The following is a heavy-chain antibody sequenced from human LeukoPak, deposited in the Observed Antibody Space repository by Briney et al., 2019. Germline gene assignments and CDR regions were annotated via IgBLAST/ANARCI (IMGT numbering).Heavy chain of an antibody. V-gene: IGHV1-2*02. CDR3: AREKSGQLAPTFDY. CDR2: INPNSGGT. J-gene: IGHJ4*02. CDR1: GYTFTGYY. Sequence: ASVKVSCKASGYTFTGYYMHWVRQAPGQGLEWMGWINPNSGGTNYAQKFQGRVTMTRDTSISTAYMELSRLRSDDTAVYYCAREKSGQLAPTFDYWGQGTLVTVSS. D-gene: IGHD6-6*01.